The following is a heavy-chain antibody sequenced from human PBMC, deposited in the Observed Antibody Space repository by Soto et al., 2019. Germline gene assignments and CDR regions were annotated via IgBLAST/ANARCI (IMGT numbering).Heavy chain of an antibody. J-gene: IGHJ6*02. D-gene: IGHD6-19*01. CDR3: ARGPRIAVADTYYYYGMDV. CDR1: GFIFITYD. CDR2: IGTAGDP. Sequence: PGGSLRLSCAASGFIFITYDMHWVRQVTGKGLEWVSVIGTAGDPYYAGSVKGRFTISRENAKDSLYLQMNSLTGGDTAVYYCARGPRIAVADTYYYYGMDVWGQGTTVTVSS. V-gene: IGHV3-13*05.